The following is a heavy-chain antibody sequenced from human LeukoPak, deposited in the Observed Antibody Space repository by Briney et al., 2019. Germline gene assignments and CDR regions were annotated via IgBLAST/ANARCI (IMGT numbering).Heavy chain of an antibody. CDR1: RYTFTDYY. CDR2: INLNSGGT. CDR3: ARGGWSLGYCSSASCRDWFDP. J-gene: IGHJ5*02. D-gene: IGHD2-2*01. Sequence: ASVKLSCKAARYTFTDYYMHWGRQAPGQGHEWMRWINLNSGGTNYAQKLQGRVTMTRDTSISTAYMELSRLRSDDTAVYDCARGGWSLGYCSSASCRDWFDPWGQGTLVTVSS. V-gene: IGHV1-2*02.